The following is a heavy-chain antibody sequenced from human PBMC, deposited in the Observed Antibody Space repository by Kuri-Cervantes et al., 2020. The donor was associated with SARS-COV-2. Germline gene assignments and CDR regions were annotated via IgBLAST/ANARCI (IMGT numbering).Heavy chain of an antibody. CDR1: XXSISSSSXS. D-gene: IGHD6-19*01. Sequence: SETLSXXCTXXXXSISSSSXSWGWIRQPPGXGLXXXGSXXYSXXXYYNPXLXXRVXXSVDTSXXQFXLKLSSVTAADXAVYYXARRGXVAGXXPFFDYWGQGTLVTVSS. CDR2: XXYSXXX. CDR3: ARRGXVAGXXPFFDY. V-gene: IGHV4-39*01. J-gene: IGHJ4*02.